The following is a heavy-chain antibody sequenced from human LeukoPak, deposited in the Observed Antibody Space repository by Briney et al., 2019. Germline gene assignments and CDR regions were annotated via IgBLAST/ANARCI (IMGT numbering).Heavy chain of an antibody. CDR3: AKSLAAAGNY. CDR1: GFTFSSYA. D-gene: IGHD6-13*01. CDR2: LSGSGRGGST. Sequence: GGSLRLSCAASGFTFSSYAMNWVRQAPGKGLEWVSGLSGSGRGGSTYYAASVKGRFTISRENSKNTLYLQMNSLRAEDTAVHYCAKSLAAAGNYWGQGTLVTVSS. J-gene: IGHJ4*02. V-gene: IGHV3-23*01.